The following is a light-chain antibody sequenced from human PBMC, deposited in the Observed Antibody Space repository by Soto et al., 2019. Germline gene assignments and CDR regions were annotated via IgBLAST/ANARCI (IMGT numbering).Light chain of an antibody. CDR2: DVS. V-gene: IGLV2-14*01. CDR3: SSYTSSSVL. Sequence: QSALTQPASVSGSPGQSITFSCTGTSSDVGGYNYVSWYQQHPGKAPKLMIYDVSNRPSGVSNRFSGSKSGNTAYLTISGLQAEDEADYYCSSYTSSSVLFGGGTQLTVL. CDR1: SSDVGGYNY. J-gene: IGLJ2*01.